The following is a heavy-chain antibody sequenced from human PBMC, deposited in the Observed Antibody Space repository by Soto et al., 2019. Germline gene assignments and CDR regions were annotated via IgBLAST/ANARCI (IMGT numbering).Heavy chain of an antibody. CDR3: GKRVYDSRGYYAAFDI. J-gene: IGHJ3*02. CDR2: ISDGGGST. CDR1: GFTFSSHA. Sequence: GGSLRLSCASSGFTFSSHAISWVRQAPGKGLEWVSSISDGGGSTYYADSVKGPFTVCRDNSKNTVYLQMNSLIDEDTAVYYCGKRVYDSRGYYAAFDIWGQGTMVTVSS. D-gene: IGHD3-22*01. V-gene: IGHV3-23*01.